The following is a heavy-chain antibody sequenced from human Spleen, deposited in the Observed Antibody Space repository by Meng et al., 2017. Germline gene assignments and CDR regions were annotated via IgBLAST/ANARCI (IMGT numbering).Heavy chain of an antibody. CDR1: GYTFINHG. J-gene: IGHJ4*01. CDR3: SGHVDY. CDR2: FNTYNGYT. Sequence: ASVKVSCKASGYTFINHGITWVRQAPGQGLEWMGWFNTYNGYTNYAQKFQGRVTVTIDRATATAYMELRSLRPDDTAVYYCSGHVDYWGHGTLVTVSS. V-gene: IGHV1-18*01.